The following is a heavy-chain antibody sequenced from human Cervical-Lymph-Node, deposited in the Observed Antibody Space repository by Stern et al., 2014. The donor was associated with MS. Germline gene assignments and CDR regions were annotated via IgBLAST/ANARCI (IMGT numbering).Heavy chain of an antibody. Sequence: EVQLVESGAEVKKPGESLKISCKGSGYSFTANWIAWVRPMPGQGLEWMGIIYPGDSDTRYIPSFQGQVTISADKSISTAYLQWSSLKASDTAMYYCARDYGDYAFDYWGQGTLVTVSS. CDR3: ARDYGDYAFDY. V-gene: IGHV5-51*01. CDR2: IYPGDSDT. CDR1: GYSFTANW. J-gene: IGHJ4*02. D-gene: IGHD4-17*01.